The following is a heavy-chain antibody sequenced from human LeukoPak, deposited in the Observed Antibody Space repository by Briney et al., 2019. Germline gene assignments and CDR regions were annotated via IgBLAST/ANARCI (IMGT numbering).Heavy chain of an antibody. J-gene: IGHJ4*02. V-gene: IGHV4-59*01. CDR1: GGSISSYY. Sequence: SETLSLTCTVSGGSISSYYWSWIRQPPGKGLEWIGYIYYSGSTNYNPSLKSRVTISVDTSKNQFSLKLSSVTAADTAVYYCARDIYGDYSFDYWGQGTLVTVSS. CDR3: ARDIYGDYSFDY. D-gene: IGHD4-17*01. CDR2: IYYSGST.